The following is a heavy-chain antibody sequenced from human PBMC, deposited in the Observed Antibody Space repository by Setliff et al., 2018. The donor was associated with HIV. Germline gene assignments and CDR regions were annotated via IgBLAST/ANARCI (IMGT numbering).Heavy chain of an antibody. V-gene: IGHV4-38-2*01. D-gene: IGHD3-22*01. CDR1: GYSLSSGYF. Sequence: SETLSLTCAFSGYSLSSGYFWGWIRQPPGKGLEWIGSIYHSGSTYYNPSLKSRVTISVDTSKNQFSLKLSSVTAADTAVYYCASTSRRLGDSSGNEGAFDIWGQGTMVTVSS. CDR3: ASTSRRLGDSSGNEGAFDI. CDR2: IYHSGST. J-gene: IGHJ3*02.